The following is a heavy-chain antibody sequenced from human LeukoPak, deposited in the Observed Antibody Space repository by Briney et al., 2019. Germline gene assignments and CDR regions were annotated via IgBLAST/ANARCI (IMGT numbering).Heavy chain of an antibody. Sequence: GASVKVSCKASGYTFTSYGISWVRQAPGQGLEWMGRIIPILGIANYAQKFQGRVTITADKSTSTAYMELSSLRSEDTAVYYCARGVRGYYDSSGYYLPLDWGQGTLVTVSS. V-gene: IGHV1-69*04. D-gene: IGHD3-22*01. CDR1: GYTFTSYG. J-gene: IGHJ4*02. CDR2: IIPILGIA. CDR3: ARGVRGYYDSSGYYLPLD.